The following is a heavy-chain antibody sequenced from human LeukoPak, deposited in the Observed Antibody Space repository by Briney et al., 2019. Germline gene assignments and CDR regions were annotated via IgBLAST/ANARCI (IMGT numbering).Heavy chain of an antibody. CDR2: MNPSGST. V-gene: IGHV4-34*01. D-gene: IGHD3-22*01. Sequence: KPSETLSLTCAVYGGSFSGYYWTWIRQTPEKGLEWIGEMNPSGSTNYNPSLKSRVTISVDTSKNQFSLELSSVTAADTAVYYCAGGRQDVTMIVVVMTAVSYYLDVWGKGTTVTAS. CDR1: GGSFSGYY. CDR3: AGGRQDVTMIVVVMTAVSYYLDV. J-gene: IGHJ6*03.